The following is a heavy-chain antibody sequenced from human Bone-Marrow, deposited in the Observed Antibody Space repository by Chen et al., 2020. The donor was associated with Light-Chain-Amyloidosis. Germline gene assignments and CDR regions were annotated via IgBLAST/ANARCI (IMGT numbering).Heavy chain of an antibody. CDR2: IYNSGTT. Sequence: QVQLQESGQGRGKGEEKRERRGTGGGGYMDYYYWNWIRQPPGKGLEWIGYIYNSGTTNYNPSLRSRVTLSFPLSPPPFSLLLPSVPSSSPSFSSCFLPHIGGVDFWGQGTPVTVSS. J-gene: IGHJ4*02. CDR3: FLPHIGGVDF. V-gene: IGHV4-4*08. D-gene: IGHD3-16*01. CDR1: GGYMDYYY.